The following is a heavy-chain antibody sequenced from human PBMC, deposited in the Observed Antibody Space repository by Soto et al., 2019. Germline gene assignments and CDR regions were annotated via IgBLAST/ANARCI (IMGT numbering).Heavy chain of an antibody. CDR1: GGTFSSYA. CDR2: IIPLFGTA. CDR3: ARDLWHYYGSGTYYGSYFDY. D-gene: IGHD3-10*01. V-gene: IGHV1-69*06. J-gene: IGHJ4*02. Sequence: QVHLVQSGAEVKKPGSSVKVSCEASGGTFSSYAISWVRQAPGQGLEWMGGIIPLFGTANYAQKFQGRVTITADTSTYTAYMELSSLRSEDTAVYCCARDLWHYYGSGTYYGSYFDYWGQGTLVTVSS.